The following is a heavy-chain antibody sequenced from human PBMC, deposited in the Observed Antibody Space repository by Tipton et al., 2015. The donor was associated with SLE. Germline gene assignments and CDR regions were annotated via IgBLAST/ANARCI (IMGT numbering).Heavy chain of an antibody. Sequence: LRLSCAASGFTFNTYAMTWVRQPPGKGLEWIGSIYHSGSTYYNPSLKSRVTISVDRSKNQFSLQLSSVTAADTAVYYCARSAWGIMDVWGQGTTVTVSS. J-gene: IGHJ6*02. CDR3: ARSAWGIMDV. V-gene: IGHV4-38-2*01. CDR2: IYHSGST. CDR1: GFTFNTYA. D-gene: IGHD7-27*01.